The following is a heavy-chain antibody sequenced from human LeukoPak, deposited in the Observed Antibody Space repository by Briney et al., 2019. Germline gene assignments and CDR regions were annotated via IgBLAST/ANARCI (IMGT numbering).Heavy chain of an antibody. CDR1: GGSISSGGYY. D-gene: IGHD6-13*01. CDR2: IYYSGST. CDR3: ARGSGYSSSCFDY. V-gene: IGHV4-39*01. J-gene: IGHJ4*02. Sequence: SQTLSLTCAVSGGSISSGGYYWGWIRQPPGKGLEWIGSIYYSGSTYYNPSLKSRVTISVDTSKNQFSLKLSSVTAADTAVYYCARGSGYSSSCFDYWGQGTLVTVSS.